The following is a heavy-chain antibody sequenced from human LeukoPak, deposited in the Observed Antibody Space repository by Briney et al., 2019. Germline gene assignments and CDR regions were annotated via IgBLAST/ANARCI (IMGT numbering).Heavy chain of an antibody. J-gene: IGHJ4*02. Sequence: GGSLRLSCAASGFTFSSYWMHWVRQAPGKGLVWVSRINTDGSSTSYADSVKGRFTISRDNAKNTLYLQMNSLRAEDTAVYYCANIYCSGGTCTYFDDWGQGTLVTVSS. CDR2: INTDGSST. V-gene: IGHV3-74*01. D-gene: IGHD2-15*01. CDR1: GFTFSSYW. CDR3: ANIYCSGGTCTYFDD.